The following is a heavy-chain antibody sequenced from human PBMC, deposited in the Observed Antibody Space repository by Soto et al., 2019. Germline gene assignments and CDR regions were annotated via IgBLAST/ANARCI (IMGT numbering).Heavy chain of an antibody. CDR1: GYSFSHFW. CDR3: ARNGQHGYSYYFDY. CDR2: IYPGDSDT. J-gene: IGHJ4*02. Sequence: PGESLKISCKTSGYSFSHFWIGWVRQMPGKGLEWMGIIYPGDSDTRYSPSFQGQVTISADKSITTAYLQWHSLKASDTAMYYCARNGQHGYSYYFDYWGQGTLVTVSS. V-gene: IGHV5-51*01. D-gene: IGHD4-4*01.